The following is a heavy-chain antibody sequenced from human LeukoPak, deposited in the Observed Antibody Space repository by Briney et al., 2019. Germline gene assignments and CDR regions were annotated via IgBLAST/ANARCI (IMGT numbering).Heavy chain of an antibody. V-gene: IGHV3-33*01. CDR1: GFIFSDYG. D-gene: IGHD1-1*01. CDR2: TRFDGSIK. CDR3: ARWGGTRQYSFDS. Sequence: GRSLRLSCAVSGFIFSDYGFHWVRQAPGKGLEWVAVTRFDGSIKQYADSVKGRFTISRDDSKNTLYLQMNSLKSHDTAVYYCARWGGTRQYSFDSWGRGTLVTVSS. J-gene: IGHJ4*02.